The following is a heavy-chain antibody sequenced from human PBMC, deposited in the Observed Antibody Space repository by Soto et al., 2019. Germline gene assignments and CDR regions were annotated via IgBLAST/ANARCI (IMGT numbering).Heavy chain of an antibody. Sequence: GGSLRLSSAASGFTFSSYGMHWVRQAPGKGLEWVAVISYDGSNKYYADSVKGRFTISRDNSKNTLYLQMNSLRAEDTAVYYCVNWNFGHGMDVWGQGTTVTVSS. CDR2: ISYDGSNK. D-gene: IGHD1-7*01. CDR3: VNWNFGHGMDV. V-gene: IGHV3-30*18. CDR1: GFTFSSYG. J-gene: IGHJ6*02.